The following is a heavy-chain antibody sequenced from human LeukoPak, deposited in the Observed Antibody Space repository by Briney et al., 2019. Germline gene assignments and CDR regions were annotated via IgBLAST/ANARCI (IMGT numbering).Heavy chain of an antibody. CDR1: GYTFTGYY. Sequence: GASVKVSCKASGYTFTGYYMHWVRQAPGQGLEWMGWINPNSGGTNYAQKFQGRVTMTRDTSISTAYMELSRLRSDDTAVYYCATPSGYSSSWYWFDPWGQGTLVSVSS. J-gene: IGHJ5*02. V-gene: IGHV1-2*02. CDR3: ATPSGYSSSWYWFDP. CDR2: INPNSGGT. D-gene: IGHD6-13*01.